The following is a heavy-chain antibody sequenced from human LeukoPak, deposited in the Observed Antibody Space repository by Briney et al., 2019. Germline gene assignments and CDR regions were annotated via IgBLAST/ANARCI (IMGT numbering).Heavy chain of an antibody. CDR3: ARDRAPAYDFWSGYPWFDP. Sequence: GASVKVSCKASGYTFTSYYMHWVRQAPGQGLEWMGIINPSGGSTSYAQKFQGRVTMTRDTSTSTVYMELSSLRSEDTAVYYCARDRAPAYDFWSGYPWFDPWGQGTLVTVSS. CDR2: INPSGGST. V-gene: IGHV1-46*01. CDR1: GYTFTSYY. D-gene: IGHD3-3*01. J-gene: IGHJ5*02.